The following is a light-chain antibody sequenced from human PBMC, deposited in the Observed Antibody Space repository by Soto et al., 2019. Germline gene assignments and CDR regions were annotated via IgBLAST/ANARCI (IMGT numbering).Light chain of an antibody. CDR1: QSIGSW. V-gene: IGKV1-5*03. Sequence: TPMTQSPSILSASVGDRGTITCRASQSIGSWVAWYQQKPGRAPNLLIHKTSHLESGVPSRFSGSGSGTEFTLTISSLQPGDFATYYCQHYNSYPWTFGQGTKVDIK. J-gene: IGKJ1*01. CDR3: QHYNSYPWT. CDR2: KTS.